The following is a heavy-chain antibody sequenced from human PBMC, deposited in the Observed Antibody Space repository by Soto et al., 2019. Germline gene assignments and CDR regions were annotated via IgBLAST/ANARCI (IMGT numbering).Heavy chain of an antibody. CDR1: GFTFSSYA. V-gene: IGHV3-23*01. D-gene: IGHD5-18*01. Sequence: GGSLRLSCAASGFTFSSYAMSWVRQAPGKGLEWVSAISGSGGSTYYADSVKGRFTISRDDSKNTLYLQMNSLRAEDTAVYYCAKGQGGYKYYYYYGMDVWGQGTTVTVSS. CDR2: ISGSGGST. CDR3: AKGQGGYKYYYYYGMDV. J-gene: IGHJ6*02.